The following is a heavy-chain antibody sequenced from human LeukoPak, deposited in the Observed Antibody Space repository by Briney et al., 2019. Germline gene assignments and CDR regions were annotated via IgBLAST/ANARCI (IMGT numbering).Heavy chain of an antibody. V-gene: IGHV3-7*03. J-gene: IGHJ4*02. CDR3: AKRGGFGELPE. D-gene: IGHD3-10*01. CDR2: IKQDGSEK. CDR1: GFTFTSYW. Sequence: HPGGSLRLSCAASGFTFTSYWMSWVRQAPGKGLEWVANIKQDGSEKYYVDSVKGRFTISRDNSKNTLYLQMNSLRAEDTAVYYCAKRGGFGELPEWGQGTLVTVSS.